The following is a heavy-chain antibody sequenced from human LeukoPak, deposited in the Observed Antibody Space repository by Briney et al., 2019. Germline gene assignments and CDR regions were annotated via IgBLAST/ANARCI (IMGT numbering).Heavy chain of an antibody. Sequence: TSETLSLTCAVYGGSFSGYYWSWIRQPPGKGLEWIGEINHSGSTNYNPSLKSRVTISVDTSKNQFSLKLSSVTAADTAVYYCARSEAGSSSPTPDAFDIWGQGTMVTVSS. V-gene: IGHV4-34*01. D-gene: IGHD6-6*01. J-gene: IGHJ3*02. CDR3: ARSEAGSSSPTPDAFDI. CDR1: GGSFSGYY. CDR2: INHSGST.